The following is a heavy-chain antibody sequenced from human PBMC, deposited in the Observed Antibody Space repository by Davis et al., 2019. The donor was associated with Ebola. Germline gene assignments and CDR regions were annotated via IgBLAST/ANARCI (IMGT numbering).Heavy chain of an antibody. J-gene: IGHJ5*02. CDR3: TRRQYSSSPFDP. D-gene: IGHD6-6*01. CDR1: GGSFSGYY. CDR2: INHSGST. Sequence: SETLSLTCAVYGGSFSGYYWSWIRQPPGRGLEWIGEINHSGSTNYNPSLESRVTISVDTSKNQFSLKVNSVTAADSGVYYCTRRQYSSSPFDPWGQGTLVTVSS. V-gene: IGHV4-34*01.